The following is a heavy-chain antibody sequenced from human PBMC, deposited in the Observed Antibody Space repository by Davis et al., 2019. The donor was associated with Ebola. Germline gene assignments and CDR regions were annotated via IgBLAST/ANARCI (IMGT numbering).Heavy chain of an antibody. J-gene: IGHJ4*02. V-gene: IGHV3-33*01. D-gene: IGHD1-26*01. Sequence: GGSLRLSCAASGFTFSSYGMHWVRQAPGKGLEWVAVIWYDRSNENYADSVKGRFTISRDNSRNTLYLQMNSLRPEDTAVYYCARGGVGSTSPFDYWGQGTLVTVSS. CDR3: ARGGVGSTSPFDY. CDR2: IWYDRSNE. CDR1: GFTFSSYG.